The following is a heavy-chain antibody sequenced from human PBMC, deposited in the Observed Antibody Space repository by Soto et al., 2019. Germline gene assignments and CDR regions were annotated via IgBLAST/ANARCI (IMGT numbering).Heavy chain of an antibody. CDR1: GFTFSSHS. D-gene: IGHD5-18*01. CDR2: ISGGSGTI. CDR3: ARLGRGTAMDYSYGMDV. Sequence: GGSLRLSCAASGFTFSSHSLNWVRQAPEKGLEWVSYISGGSGTIYYAESVKGRFIISRDNAKNSLYLQMNSLRAEDTAVYYCARLGRGTAMDYSYGMDVWGQGTTVTVSS. J-gene: IGHJ6*02. V-gene: IGHV3-48*01.